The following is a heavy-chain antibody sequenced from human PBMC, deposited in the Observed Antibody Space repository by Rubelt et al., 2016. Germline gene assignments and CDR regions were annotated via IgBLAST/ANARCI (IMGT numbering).Heavy chain of an antibody. D-gene: IGHD5-24*01. J-gene: IGHJ5*02. CDR3: ARGPMADP. CDR1: GGSISSSTYY. Sequence: QLQLQESGPGLVKPSETLSLTCSVSGGSISSSTYYWGWIRQPPGKGLEWIGKIYDSGSTYYNPSLKSRVTIAVDKAKNQCSRKLHSMTAADTAVYYCARGPMADPWGQGTLVTVSS. CDR2: IYDSGST. V-gene: IGHV4-39*07.